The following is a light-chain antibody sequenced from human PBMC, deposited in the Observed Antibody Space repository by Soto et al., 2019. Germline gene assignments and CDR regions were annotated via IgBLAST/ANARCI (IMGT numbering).Light chain of an antibody. V-gene: IGKV3-20*01. CDR2: GAS. Sequence: EIVLTQSPGTLSLSPGERATLSCRASQSVSSSYLAWYQQKPGQAPRLLIYGASSRATGIPDRFSGSGSGTDFTLTMSRREPEDFAVYYCQQSGSSPYTFGQGTKLEIK. CDR3: QQSGSSPYT. CDR1: QSVSSSY. J-gene: IGKJ2*01.